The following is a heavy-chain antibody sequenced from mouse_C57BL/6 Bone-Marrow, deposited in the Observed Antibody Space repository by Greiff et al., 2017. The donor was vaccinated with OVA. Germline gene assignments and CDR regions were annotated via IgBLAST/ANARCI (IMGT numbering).Heavy chain of an antibody. CDR2: IDPGAGGT. CDR1: GFNITDYC. D-gene: IGHD2-4*01. J-gene: IGHJ4*01. V-gene: IGHV14-2*01. Sequence: VQLQQSGAELVKPGASVKLSCTASGFNITDYCMPWVKQRTEQGLEWIGRIDPGAGGTKYAPKFQGKATITADTSSNTAYLQLSSLTSEDTAVYYCAREAYYDDDVLLLRAMDYWGQGTSVTVSS. CDR3: AREAYYDDDVLLLRAMDY.